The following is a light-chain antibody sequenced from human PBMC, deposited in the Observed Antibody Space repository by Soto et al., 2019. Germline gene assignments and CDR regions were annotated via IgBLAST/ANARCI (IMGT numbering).Light chain of an antibody. Sequence: DIALTQSPSTLSGSLGDRVTITCRASQTISSWLAWYQQKPGKAPKLLIYDASTLESGVPSRFSGGGFGTDFTLTISSLQPDDFATYYCQQYSSYSTFGQGTKVDIK. CDR1: QTISSW. CDR2: DAS. V-gene: IGKV1-5*01. CDR3: QQYSSYST. J-gene: IGKJ1*01.